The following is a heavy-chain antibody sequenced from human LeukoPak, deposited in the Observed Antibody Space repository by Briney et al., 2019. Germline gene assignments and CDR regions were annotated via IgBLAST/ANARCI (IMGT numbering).Heavy chain of an antibody. CDR3: VKDRGSSGWFDS. D-gene: IGHD3-22*01. Sequence: GGSLRLSCSASGFTFSSYAMHWVGQTPGKGLEHVSTISSTGDSTYYADSMKGRFTISRDNSKDTLFLQMSSLRAEDTAVYYCVKDRGSSGWFDSWGQGTLVTVSS. V-gene: IGHV3-64D*09. J-gene: IGHJ5*02. CDR1: GFTFSSYA. CDR2: ISSTGDST.